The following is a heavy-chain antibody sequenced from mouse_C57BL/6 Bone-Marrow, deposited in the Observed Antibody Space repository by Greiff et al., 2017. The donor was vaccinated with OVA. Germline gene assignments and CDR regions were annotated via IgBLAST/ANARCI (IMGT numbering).Heavy chain of an antibody. J-gene: IGHJ4*01. CDR2: IYPSDSET. V-gene: IGHV1-61*01. D-gene: IGHD2-4*01. CDR3: AREGGLRRYAMDY. CDR1: GYTFTSYW. Sequence: QVQLQQPGAELVRPGSSVKLSCKASGYTFTSYWMDWVKQRPGQGLEWIGNIYPSDSETHYNQKFKDKATLTVDKSSSTAYMQLSSLTSEDSAVYYCAREGGLRRYAMDYWGQGTSVTVSS.